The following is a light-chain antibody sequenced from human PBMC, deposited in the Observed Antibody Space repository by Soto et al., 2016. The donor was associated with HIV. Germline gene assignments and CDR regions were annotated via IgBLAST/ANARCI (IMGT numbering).Light chain of an antibody. CDR2: TTS. CDR3: QQYDTYWWT. Sequence: DIQMTQSPSTLSASVGDRVTITCRASQTINRWLAWYQQKPGKAPKLLIYTTSNLESGVPSRFSGRGSGTEFTLTISSLLPDDSATYYCQQYDTYWWTFGQGTKVEIK. J-gene: IGKJ1*01. V-gene: IGKV1-5*03. CDR1: QTINRW.